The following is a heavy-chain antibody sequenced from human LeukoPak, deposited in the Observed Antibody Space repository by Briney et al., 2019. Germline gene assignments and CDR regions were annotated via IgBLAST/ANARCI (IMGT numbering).Heavy chain of an antibody. D-gene: IGHD4-17*01. CDR1: GYTFTGYY. V-gene: IGHV1-2*04. Sequence: GASVKVSCKASGYTFTGYYMHWVQQAPGQGLEWMGWINPNSGGTNYAQKFQGWVTMTRDTSISTAYMELSRLRSDDTAVYYCALSSGDYGDDAGYYYYGMDVWGQGTTVTVSS. J-gene: IGHJ6*02. CDR2: INPNSGGT. CDR3: ALSSGDYGDDAGYYYYGMDV.